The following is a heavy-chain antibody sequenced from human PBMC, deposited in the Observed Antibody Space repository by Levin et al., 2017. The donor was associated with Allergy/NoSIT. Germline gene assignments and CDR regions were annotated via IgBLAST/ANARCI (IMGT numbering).Heavy chain of an antibody. CDR1: GYSFTSYW. Sequence: KVSCKGSGYSFTSYWIGWVRQMPGKGLEWMGIIYPGDSDTRYSPSFQGQVTISADKSISTAYLQWSSLKASDTAMYFCARHNGYGDYYYYGLDVWGQGTTVTVSS. CDR2: IYPGDSDT. V-gene: IGHV5-51*01. D-gene: IGHD5-12*01. J-gene: IGHJ6*02. CDR3: ARHNGYGDYYYYGLDV.